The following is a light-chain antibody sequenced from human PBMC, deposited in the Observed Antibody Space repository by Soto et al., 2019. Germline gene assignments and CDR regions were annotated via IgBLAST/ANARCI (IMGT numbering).Light chain of an antibody. J-gene: IGLJ1*01. CDR2: GNS. CDR1: SSNIGAGFD. CDR3: QSYDSSLTGSKV. Sequence: QSVLTQPPSVSGAPGQRVTISCTGSSSNIGAGFDVHWYQQLRGTAPKLLIYGNSNRPSGLPDRFSGSRSGTSASLAITGLQAEDEADYYCQSYDSSLTGSKVFGSGTKVTVL. V-gene: IGLV1-40*01.